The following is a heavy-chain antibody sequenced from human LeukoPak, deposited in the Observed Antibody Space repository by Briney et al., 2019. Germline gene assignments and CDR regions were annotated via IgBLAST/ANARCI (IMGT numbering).Heavy chain of an antibody. CDR2: IYYSGNT. J-gene: IGHJ4*02. CDR1: GGSISSSNYY. Sequence: PSEALSLTCTVSGGSISSSNYYWDWIRQPPGKLLEWIGSIYYSGNTYYTPSRKSRVTISVDTSTNQFSLKLNSVTAADTALYYCARRGYCSGGSCYVSYWGQGTLVTVSS. D-gene: IGHD2-15*01. V-gene: IGHV4-39*01. CDR3: ARRGYCSGGSCYVSY.